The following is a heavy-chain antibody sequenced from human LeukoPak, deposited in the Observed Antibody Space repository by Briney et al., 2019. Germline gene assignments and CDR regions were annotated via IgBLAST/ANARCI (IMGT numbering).Heavy chain of an antibody. CDR2: ISSSSSTI. CDR3: ARDPDYGSGSYCFDY. J-gene: IGHJ4*02. CDR1: GFTFSSYS. V-gene: IGHV3-48*01. D-gene: IGHD3-10*01. Sequence: GGSLRLSCAASGFTFSSYSMNWVRQAPGKGLEWVSYISSSSSTIYYADSVKGRFTISRDNDKNSLYLQMNSLRAEDTAVYYCARDPDYGSGSYCFDYWGQGTLVTVSS.